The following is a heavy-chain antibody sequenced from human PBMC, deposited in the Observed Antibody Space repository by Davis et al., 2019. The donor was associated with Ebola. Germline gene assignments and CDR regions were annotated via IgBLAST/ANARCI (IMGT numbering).Heavy chain of an antibody. J-gene: IGHJ2*01. Sequence: PGGSLRLSCAASGFTFSSYSMNWVRQAPGKGLEWVSSISSSSSYIYYADSVKGRFTISRDNAKNSLYLQMNSLRAEDTALYYCAKTGGMDGDYGNWYFDLWGRGTLVTVSS. D-gene: IGHD4/OR15-4a*01. V-gene: IGHV3-21*04. CDR3: AKTGGMDGDYGNWYFDL. CDR2: ISSSSSYI. CDR1: GFTFSSYS.